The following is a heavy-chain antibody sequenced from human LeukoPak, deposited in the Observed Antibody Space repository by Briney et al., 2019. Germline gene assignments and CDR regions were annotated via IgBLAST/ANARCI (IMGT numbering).Heavy chain of an antibody. CDR3: VNLWEEGV. CDR1: GLSFSRYW. J-gene: IGHJ4*02. D-gene: IGHD1-26*01. V-gene: IGHV3-7*01. Sequence: PGGSLRLSRAASGLSFSRYWMDWVRQAPGKGLEWVASIKQDGSEIFYVGSVKGRFTISRDNAKHSLFLQMKSLKVEDTAVYYCVNLWEEGVWGRGTPVTVSS. CDR2: IKQDGSEI.